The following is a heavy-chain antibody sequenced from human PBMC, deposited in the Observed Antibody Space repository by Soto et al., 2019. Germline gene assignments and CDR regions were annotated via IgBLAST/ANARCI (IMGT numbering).Heavy chain of an antibody. CDR1: GFTFSSYA. J-gene: IGHJ4*02. Sequence: GGSLRLSCAASGFTFSSYAMHWVRQAPGKGLEWVAVISYDGSNKYYADSVKGRFTISRDNSKNTLYLQMNSLRAEDTAVYYCARDYYDSSGYVDYWGQGTLVTVSS. CDR3: ARDYYDSSGYVDY. D-gene: IGHD3-22*01. CDR2: ISYDGSNK. V-gene: IGHV3-30-3*01.